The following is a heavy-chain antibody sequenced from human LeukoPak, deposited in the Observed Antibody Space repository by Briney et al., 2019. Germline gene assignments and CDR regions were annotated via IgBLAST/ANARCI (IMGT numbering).Heavy chain of an antibody. V-gene: IGHV5-51*01. CDR1: GARLTNYW. J-gene: IGHJ5*02. CDR2: MVPDDSEV. D-gene: IGHD4-17*01. CDR3: ARRLRSNLGMPNWFDP. Sequence: GESLLISCNASGARLTNYWIGWVRQVPGKGLEWMGIMVPDDSEVNYSPSLQGQVIISVDKSINTAYLQWSSLRASDTAMYYCARRLRSNLGMPNWFDPWGQGTLVSVSS.